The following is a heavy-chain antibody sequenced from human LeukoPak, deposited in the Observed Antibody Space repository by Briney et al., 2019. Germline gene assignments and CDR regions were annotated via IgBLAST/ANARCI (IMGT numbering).Heavy chain of an antibody. D-gene: IGHD6-19*01. V-gene: IGHV3-21*01. CDR2: ISGSSSYI. Sequence: PGGSLRLSCAASGFTFSSYSMNWVRQAPGKGLEWVSSISGSSSYIYYADSVKGRFTISRHNAKNSLYLQMNSLRAEDTAVYYCARGQGIAVADYWGQGTLVTVSS. J-gene: IGHJ4*02. CDR3: ARGQGIAVADY. CDR1: GFTFSSYS.